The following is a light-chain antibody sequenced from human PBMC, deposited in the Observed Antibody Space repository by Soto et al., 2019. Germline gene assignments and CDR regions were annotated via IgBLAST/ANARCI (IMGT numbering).Light chain of an antibody. CDR2: GAS. CDR3: HQYGSSPWT. J-gene: IGKJ1*01. Sequence: EIVLTQSPGTLSLSPGERATLSYRASQSVSNSYIAWYQQKPGQAPRFLIYGASSRATGIPDRFSGSGSGTDFTLTISRLEPEDFAVYYCHQYGSSPWTFGQGTKVEIK. V-gene: IGKV3-20*01. CDR1: QSVSNSY.